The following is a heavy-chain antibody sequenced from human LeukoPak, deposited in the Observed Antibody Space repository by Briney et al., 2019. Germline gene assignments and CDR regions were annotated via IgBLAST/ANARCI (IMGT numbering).Heavy chain of an antibody. Sequence: SETLSLTCAVSAGSFSGYYWGWIRQPPGKGLEWIGSIYYSGSTYYNPSLKSRVTISVDTSKNQFSLKLSSVTAADTAVYYCARRYCGGDCTFDWFDPWGQGTLVTVSS. CDR3: ARRYCGGDCTFDWFDP. J-gene: IGHJ5*02. D-gene: IGHD2-21*02. CDR2: IYYSGST. CDR1: AGSFSGYY. V-gene: IGHV4-39*01.